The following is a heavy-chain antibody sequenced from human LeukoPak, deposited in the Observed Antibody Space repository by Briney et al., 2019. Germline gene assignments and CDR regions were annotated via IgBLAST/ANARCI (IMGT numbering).Heavy chain of an antibody. J-gene: IGHJ4*02. CDR2: ISSSGGTM. CDR3: ARVAYCAGDCHHMDS. D-gene: IGHD2-21*02. CDR1: GFTFSDYY. V-gene: IGHV3-11*04. Sequence: GGSLRLSCAASGFTFSDYYMNWVRQAPGKGLEWVSYISSSGGTMYYADSVKGRFTISRDNAKNSLYLQMNSLRAEDTAVYYCARVAYCAGDCHHMDSWGQGTLVTVSS.